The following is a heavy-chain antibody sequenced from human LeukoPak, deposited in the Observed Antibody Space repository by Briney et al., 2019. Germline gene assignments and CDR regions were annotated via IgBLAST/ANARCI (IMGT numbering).Heavy chain of an antibody. D-gene: IGHD5-24*01. J-gene: IGHJ4*02. Sequence: GGSLRLSCAASGFTFSSYNMNWVRQAPGKGLEWVASVSTISEYIWYADSVEGRFTVSRDNDKKSLYLQMDSLRAEDTAVYYCARVRGDGYYLDYWGRGTLVTVSS. CDR3: ARVRGDGYYLDY. CDR2: VSTISEYI. V-gene: IGHV3-21*01. CDR1: GFTFSSYN.